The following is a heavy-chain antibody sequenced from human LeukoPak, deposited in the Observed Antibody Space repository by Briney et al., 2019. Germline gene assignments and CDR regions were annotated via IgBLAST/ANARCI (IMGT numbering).Heavy chain of an antibody. Sequence: SETLSLTCTVSGDSISNTRYHWGWIRQPPGKGLEWIGSIYYSGATYYNPSLKSRVTISVDTSRNHFSLKLSSVTAADTAVYHCAREIISSVESWGQGSLVTVSS. CDR2: IYYSGAT. CDR3: AREIISSVES. J-gene: IGHJ4*02. V-gene: IGHV4-39*02. D-gene: IGHD6-6*01. CDR1: GDSISNTRYH.